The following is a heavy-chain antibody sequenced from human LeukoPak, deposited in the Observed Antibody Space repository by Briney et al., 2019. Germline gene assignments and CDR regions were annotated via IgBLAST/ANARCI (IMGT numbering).Heavy chain of an antibody. CDR3: TRQRFLAARPGYFDY. V-gene: IGHV3-49*04. CDR2: IRSKGYGGTT. J-gene: IGHJ4*02. D-gene: IGHD6-6*01. CDR1: GFTFGDYA. Sequence: PGGSLRLSCTASGFTFGDYAMSWVRQAPGKGLEWVGFIRSKGYGGTTEYAASVKGRFTITRDDSKNIAYLQMNSLKTEDTAVYYCTRQRFLAARPGYFDYWGQGTLVTVSS.